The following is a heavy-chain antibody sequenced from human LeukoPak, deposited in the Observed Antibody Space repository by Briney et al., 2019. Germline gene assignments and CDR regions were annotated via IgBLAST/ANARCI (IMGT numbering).Heavy chain of an antibody. CDR1: GASISSGDYY. CDR3: ARDYDSSGYYPWYYGMDV. CDR2: IYYSGST. D-gene: IGHD3-22*01. V-gene: IGHV4-30-4*01. Sequence: SETLSLTCTVSGASISSGDYYWSWIRQPPGKGLEWIGYIYYSGSTYYNPSLKSRVTISVDTSKNQFSLKLSSVTAADTAVYYCARDYDSSGYYPWYYGMDVWGQGTTVTVSS. J-gene: IGHJ6*02.